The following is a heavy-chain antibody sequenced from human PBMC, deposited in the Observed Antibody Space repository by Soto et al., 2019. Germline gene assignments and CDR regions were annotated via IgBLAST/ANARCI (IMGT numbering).Heavy chain of an antibody. CDR2: IYWDDDK. J-gene: IGHJ4*02. D-gene: IGHD5-12*01. CDR3: AHRPRGYAYYFDY. CDR1: GFSLSTRAVA. Sequence: QITLKESGPTLVKPTQTLTLTCTSSGFSLSTRAVAVGWFRQPPGKALEWLALIYWDDDKWYSPSLKSRLTITDDTAKNQVVLTMTNTDPVDTATYYCAHRPRGYAYYFDYWGQGTLVTVSS. V-gene: IGHV2-5*02.